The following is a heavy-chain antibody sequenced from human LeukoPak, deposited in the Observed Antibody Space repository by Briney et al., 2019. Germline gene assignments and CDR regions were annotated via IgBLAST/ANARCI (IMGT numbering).Heavy chain of an antibody. J-gene: IGHJ4*02. CDR3: ASAVYGGNDY. CDR2: ISSSSTYI. V-gene: IGHV3-21*01. Sequence: GGSLRLSCAASGFTFSSYSMNWVRQAPGKGLEWVSFISSSSTYIYYADSVKGRFTISRDNAKNSLYLQMNSLRDEDTAVYYCASAVYGGNDYWGQGTLVTVSS. D-gene: IGHD4-23*01. CDR1: GFTFSSYS.